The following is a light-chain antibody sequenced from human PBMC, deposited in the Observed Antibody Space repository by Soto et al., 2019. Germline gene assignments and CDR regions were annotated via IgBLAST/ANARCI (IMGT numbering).Light chain of an antibody. Sequence: DIQMTQSPSTLSASVGDRVTIACRASQSISTWLAWYQQKPGKAPKLLIYKASILESGVPSRFSGSGSATEFNLTISSLQPEDFASYYCQQYETFPLTFGGGTKVEIK. CDR1: QSISTW. CDR3: QQYETFPLT. V-gene: IGKV1-5*03. CDR2: KAS. J-gene: IGKJ4*01.